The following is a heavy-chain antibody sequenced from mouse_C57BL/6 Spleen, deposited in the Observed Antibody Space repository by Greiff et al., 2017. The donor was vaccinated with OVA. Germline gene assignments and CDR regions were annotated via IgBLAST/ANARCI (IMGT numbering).Heavy chain of an antibody. J-gene: IGHJ1*03. Sequence: EVQLVESGGGLVKPGGSLKLSCAASGFTFSDYGMHWVRQAPEKGLEWVAYISSGSSTIYYADTVKGRFTISRDNAKNTLFLQLTSLRSEDTAMYYCARPYYGSSHWYFDVWGTGTTVTVSS. D-gene: IGHD1-1*01. CDR2: ISSGSSTI. V-gene: IGHV5-17*01. CDR1: GFTFSDYG. CDR3: ARPYYGSSHWYFDV.